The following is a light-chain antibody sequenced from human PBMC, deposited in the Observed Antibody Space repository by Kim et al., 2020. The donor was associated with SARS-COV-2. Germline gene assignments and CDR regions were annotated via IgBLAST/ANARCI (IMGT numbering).Light chain of an antibody. J-gene: IGLJ2*01. Sequence: VALGQTVRITCQGDSLRTYYATWHQQKPGQAPKVVIYGKDNRPSGVPDRFSGSSSGNTAYLTITGTQAGDEADYYCNSRDSNDYVVFGGGTKVTVL. CDR3: NSRDSNDYVV. V-gene: IGLV3-19*01. CDR2: GKD. CDR1: SLRTYY.